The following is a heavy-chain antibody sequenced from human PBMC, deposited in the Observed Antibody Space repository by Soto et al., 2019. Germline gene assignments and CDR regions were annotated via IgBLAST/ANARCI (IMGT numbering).Heavy chain of an antibody. CDR1: GFTFSSYA. Sequence: EVQLVESGGGLVQPGGSLRLSCAASGFTFSSYAMHWVRQAPGKGLEYVSAISSNGGSTYYANSVKGRFTISRDNSKNTLYLQRGGLRAEDMAVYYWVRVSPWFGEKTLGGWGQGTLVTVSS. D-gene: IGHD3-10*01. J-gene: IGHJ4*02. CDR2: ISSNGGST. V-gene: IGHV3-64*01. CDR3: VRVSPWFGEKTLGG.